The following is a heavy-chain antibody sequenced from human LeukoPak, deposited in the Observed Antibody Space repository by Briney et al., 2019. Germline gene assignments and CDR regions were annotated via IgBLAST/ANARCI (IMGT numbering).Heavy chain of an antibody. Sequence: GASVKVSCKASEGTFSSYAISWVRQAPGQGLEWMGGIIPIFGTANYAQKFQGRVTITTDESTSTAYMELSSLRSEDTAVYYCARDQGGGCFDPWGQGTLVTVSS. D-gene: IGHD3-16*01. CDR1: EGTFSSYA. J-gene: IGHJ5*02. CDR2: IIPIFGTA. CDR3: ARDQGGGCFDP. V-gene: IGHV1-69*05.